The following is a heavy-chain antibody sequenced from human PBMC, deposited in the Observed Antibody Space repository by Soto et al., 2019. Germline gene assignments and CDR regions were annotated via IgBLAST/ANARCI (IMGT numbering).Heavy chain of an antibody. V-gene: IGHV4-30-4*01. CDR1: GCSISNGDDY. D-gene: IGHD2-21*02. Sequence: SETQSLTYTVAGCSISNGDDYWRWISPPPGKGLEWIGYIYYSGSTYYNPSLKSRVTISVDTSKNQFSLKLSSVTAADTAVYYCARDLGDEYNLFDLWVQGTLVTVSS. CDR3: ARDLGDEYNLFDL. J-gene: IGHJ5*02. CDR2: IYYSGST.